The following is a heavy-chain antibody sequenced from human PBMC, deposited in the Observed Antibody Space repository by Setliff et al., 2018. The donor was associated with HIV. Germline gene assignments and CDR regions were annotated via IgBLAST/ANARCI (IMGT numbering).Heavy chain of an antibody. CDR3: ARTWQLTCGMDV. V-gene: IGHV3-11*04. CDR2: ISSSGSTI. Sequence: PGGSLRLSCAASGFTFSDYYMSWIRQAPGKGLEWVSYISSSGSTIYYAYSVKCRFTISRDNAKNSLYLQMNSLRAEDTAVYYCARTWQLTCGMDVWGQGTTVTVSS. CDR1: GFTFSDYY. D-gene: IGHD6-13*01. J-gene: IGHJ6*02.